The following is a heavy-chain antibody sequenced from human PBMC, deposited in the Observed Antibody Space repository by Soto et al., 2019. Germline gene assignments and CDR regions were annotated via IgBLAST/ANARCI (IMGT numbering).Heavy chain of an antibody. D-gene: IGHD2-15*01. CDR1: GYTFTSYA. V-gene: IGHV1-3*01. J-gene: IGHJ6*02. CDR2: INAGNGNT. CDR3: ARDPPYCSGGSCYSNYYYYGMDV. Sequence: VSVKVSCKASGYTFTSYAMHWVRQAPGQRLEWMGWINAGNGNTKYSQKFQGRVTITRDTSASTAYMELSSLRSEDTAVYYCARDPPYCSGGSCYSNYYYYGMDVWGQGTTVTVSS.